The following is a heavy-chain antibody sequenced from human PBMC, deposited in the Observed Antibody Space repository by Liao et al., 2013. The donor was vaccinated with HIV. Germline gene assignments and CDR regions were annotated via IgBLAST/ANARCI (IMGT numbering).Heavy chain of an antibody. CDR3: ARIYGGNGWYFDL. J-gene: IGHJ2*01. CDR2: IHYSGNT. D-gene: IGHD4-23*01. V-gene: IGHV4-59*01. CDR1: GGSIRSYY. Sequence: QVQLQESGPGLVKPSETLSLTCTVSGGSIRSYYWTWIRQTPGKGLEWIGNIHYSGNTNYKSSLKGRVTISVDTSKNQFSLKLTSVTAADTAVYYCARIYGGNGWYFDLWGRGTLVSVSS.